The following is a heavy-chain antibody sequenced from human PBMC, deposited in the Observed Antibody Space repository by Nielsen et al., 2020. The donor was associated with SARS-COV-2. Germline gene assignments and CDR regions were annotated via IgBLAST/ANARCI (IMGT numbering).Heavy chain of an antibody. V-gene: IGHV3-33*08. CDR3: ARDLSYGAYWFDP. Sequence: GESLKISCAASGVAVNDVYMSWVRQPPGKGLEWVAHMWHHGGDENYADSVRGRFTISRDLSKNTVYLQMSGLKVEDTAVYYCARDLSYGAYWFDPGSQGTLVTVSS. J-gene: IGHJ5*02. D-gene: IGHD3-16*01. CDR2: MWHHGGDE. CDR1: GVAVNDVY.